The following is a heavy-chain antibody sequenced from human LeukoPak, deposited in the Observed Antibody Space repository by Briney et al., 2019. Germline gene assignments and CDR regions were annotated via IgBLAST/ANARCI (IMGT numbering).Heavy chain of an antibody. CDR2: ISSSSSYI. D-gene: IGHD3-22*01. Sequence: GGPLRLSCAASGFTFSSYWMDWVRQAPGKGLEWVSSISSSSSYIYYADSVKGRFTISRDNAKNSLYLQMNSLRAEDTAVYYCARGTYYDSAKGWFDPWGQGTLVTVSS. CDR1: GFTFSSYW. V-gene: IGHV3-21*01. J-gene: IGHJ5*02. CDR3: ARGTYYDSAKGWFDP.